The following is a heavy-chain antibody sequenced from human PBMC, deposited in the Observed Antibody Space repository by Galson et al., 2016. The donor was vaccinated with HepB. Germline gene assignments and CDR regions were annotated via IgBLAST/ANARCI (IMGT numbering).Heavy chain of an antibody. CDR2: IYYTGSA. D-gene: IGHD3-10*01. CDR3: ARAKMVRGVVIRHFDF. J-gene: IGHJ4*02. V-gene: IGHV4-59*01. Sequence: SETLSLTCTVSGGSISGYYWSWIRQPPGKGLEWIGYIYYTGSADYNPSLKSRVTISVATSKNQVSLSLRSVTAADTAVYYCARAKMVRGVVIRHFDFWGQGILVTVSS. CDR1: GGSISGYY.